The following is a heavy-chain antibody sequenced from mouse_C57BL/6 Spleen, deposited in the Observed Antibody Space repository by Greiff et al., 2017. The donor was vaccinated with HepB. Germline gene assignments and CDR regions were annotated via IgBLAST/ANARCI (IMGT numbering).Heavy chain of an antibody. Sequence: EVQGEESEGGLVQPGSSMKISCTASGYTFSDYYMAWVRQVPEKSLEWVANINYDDGSTNYLDSLKSSFIITRDNAKNILYLHMRGLKSEDTATYDCARVYITTVIDYFDYWGQGTTLTVSS. CDR3: ARVYITTVIDYFDY. CDR1: GYTFSDYY. CDR2: INYDDGST. V-gene: IGHV5-16*01. D-gene: IGHD1-1*01. J-gene: IGHJ2*01.